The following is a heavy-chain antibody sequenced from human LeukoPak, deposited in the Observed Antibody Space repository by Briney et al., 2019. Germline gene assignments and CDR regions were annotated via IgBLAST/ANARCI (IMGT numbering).Heavy chain of an antibody. D-gene: IGHD2-2*01. CDR3: ARGTCAIGAAFDI. Sequence: EASVKVSCKASGGTFSSYAISWVRQAPGQGLEWMGRIIPILGIANYAQKFQGRVTITADKSTSTAYMELSSLRSEDTAVYYCARGTCAIGAAFDIWGQGTMVTVSS. CDR2: IIPILGIA. CDR1: GGTFSSYA. J-gene: IGHJ3*02. V-gene: IGHV1-69*04.